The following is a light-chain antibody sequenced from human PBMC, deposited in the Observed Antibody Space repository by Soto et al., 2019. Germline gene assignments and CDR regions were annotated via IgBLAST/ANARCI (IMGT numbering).Light chain of an antibody. CDR1: SSDVGGYNY. Sequence: QSALTQPPSASGSPGQSVTFSCTGTSSDVGGYNYVSWYQHHPGKAPKLMIYEVNTRPSGVPDRCSGSKSGNTASLTVSGLQAEDEAEYYCSSYAGGNNVVFGGGTKLTVL. CDR2: EVN. J-gene: IGLJ2*01. V-gene: IGLV2-8*01. CDR3: SSYAGGNNVV.